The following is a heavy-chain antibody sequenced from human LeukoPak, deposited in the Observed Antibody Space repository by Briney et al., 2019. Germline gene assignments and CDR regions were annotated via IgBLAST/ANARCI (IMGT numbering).Heavy chain of an antibody. CDR3: AKGRGSPYYFEY. D-gene: IGHD1-26*01. CDR2: ISGSGAST. J-gene: IGHJ4*02. Sequence: GSLRLSCAASGFTLSSFAMTWVRQAPGKGLEWVSAISGSGASTYYADSVKGRFTISRDNSKNTLYLQMNSLRAEDTAVYYCAKGRGSPYYFEYWGQGTLVTVSS. V-gene: IGHV3-23*01. CDR1: GFTLSSFA.